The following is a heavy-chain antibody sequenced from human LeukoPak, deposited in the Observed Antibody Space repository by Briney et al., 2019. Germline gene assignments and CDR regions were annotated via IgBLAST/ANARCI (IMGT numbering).Heavy chain of an antibody. CDR1: GYTFTGYY. D-gene: IGHD2-21*02. J-gene: IGHJ4*02. Sequence: GASVKVSCKASGYTFTGYYMHWVRQAPGQGLEWMGWVNPNSGGTNYAQKFQGRVTMTRDTSISTAYMELSRLRSDDTAVYYCARDGAYCGGDCYSDYWGQGTLDTVSS. V-gene: IGHV1-2*02. CDR2: VNPNSGGT. CDR3: ARDGAYCGGDCYSDY.